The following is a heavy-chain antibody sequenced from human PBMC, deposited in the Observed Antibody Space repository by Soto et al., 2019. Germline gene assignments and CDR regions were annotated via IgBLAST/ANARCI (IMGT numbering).Heavy chain of an antibody. CDR3: ARGLDGCHYGVEN. V-gene: IGHV3-74*02. Sequence: EVQVEESGGGLVQPGGSLRLSCAASGFIFSSYWMHWVRQAPGKGLVWVSRINGGGSSTSYADSVKGRFTISRDNAKNTVYLQMNSLTAEDTAVYYCARGLDGCHYGVENWGQGTLVTVSS. J-gene: IGHJ4*02. CDR2: INGGGSST. D-gene: IGHD4-17*01. CDR1: GFIFSSYW.